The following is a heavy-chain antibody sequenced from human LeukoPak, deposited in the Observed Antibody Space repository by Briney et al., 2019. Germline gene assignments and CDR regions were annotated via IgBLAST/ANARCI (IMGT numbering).Heavy chain of an antibody. D-gene: IGHD4-11*01. Sequence: GGSLRLSCAASGFTYSHYGTHWVRQVPGKGLEWVAVIWSDGTEKYYGDAVKGRFTISRDNSMKTLYLQMNSLRGDDTAVYYCAKDAQRGFDYSNSLESWGQGTLVTVSS. J-gene: IGHJ5*01. CDR1: GFTYSHYG. V-gene: IGHV3-33*06. CDR2: IWSDGTEK. CDR3: AKDAQRGFDYSNSLES.